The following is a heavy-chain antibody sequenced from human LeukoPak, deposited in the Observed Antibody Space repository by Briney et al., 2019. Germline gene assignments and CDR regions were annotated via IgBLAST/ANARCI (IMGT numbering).Heavy chain of an antibody. Sequence: GGSLRLSCAASGFTFNNYWMHWVRQAPGKGLVWVSRIQSDGTSIDYADSVKGRFTISRDNAKNTLYLQMNSLRAEDTAVYYCARAGSIDYWGQGTLVTASS. J-gene: IGHJ4*02. D-gene: IGHD3-10*01. V-gene: IGHV3-74*01. CDR3: ARAGSIDY. CDR1: GFTFNNYW. CDR2: IQSDGTSI.